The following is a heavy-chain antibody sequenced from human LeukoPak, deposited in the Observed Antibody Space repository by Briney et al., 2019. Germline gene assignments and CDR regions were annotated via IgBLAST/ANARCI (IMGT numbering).Heavy chain of an antibody. CDR3: AREHCSSTSCYWRDFDY. Sequence: ASVKVSCKASGGTFSSYAISWVRQAPGQGLEWMGIINPSGGSTSYAQKFQGRVTMTRDTSTSTVYMELSSLRSEDTAVYYCAREHCSSTSCYWRDFDYWGQGTLVTVSS. D-gene: IGHD2-2*01. CDR1: GGTFSSYA. J-gene: IGHJ4*02. CDR2: INPSGGST. V-gene: IGHV1-46*01.